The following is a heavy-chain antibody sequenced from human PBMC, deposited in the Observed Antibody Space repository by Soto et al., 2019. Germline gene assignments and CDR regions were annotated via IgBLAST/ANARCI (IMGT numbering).Heavy chain of an antibody. CDR1: GGSISSYY. V-gene: IGHV4-59*01. CDR3: ARLAASDFWSGYYRAPDYVDY. CDR2: IYYSGST. J-gene: IGHJ4*02. D-gene: IGHD3-3*01. Sequence: SETLSLTCTVSGGSISSYYWSWIRQPPGKGLEWIGYIYYSGSTNYNPSLKSRVTISVDTSKNQFSLKLSSVTAADTAVYYCARLAASDFWSGYYRAPDYVDYWGQGTLVTVSS.